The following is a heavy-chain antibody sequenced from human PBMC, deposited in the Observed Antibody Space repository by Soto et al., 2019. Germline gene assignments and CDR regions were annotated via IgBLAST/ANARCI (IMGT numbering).Heavy chain of an antibody. J-gene: IGHJ6*03. CDR1: GGSFSGYY. CDR2: INHSGST. D-gene: IGHD3-9*01. Sequence: SLTCAVYGGSFSGYYWSWIRQPPGKGLEWIGEINHSGSTNYNPSLKSRVTISVDTSKNQFSLKLSSVTAADTAVYYCARVSSTRYFDWLSKTKYYYYYYMDVWGKGTTVTVSS. V-gene: IGHV4-34*01. CDR3: ARVSSTRYFDWLSKTKYYYYYYMDV.